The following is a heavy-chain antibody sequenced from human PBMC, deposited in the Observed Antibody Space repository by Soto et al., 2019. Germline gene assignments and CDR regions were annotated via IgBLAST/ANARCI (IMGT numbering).Heavy chain of an antibody. CDR2: ISSSSSYI. CDR1: GFTFSSYS. D-gene: IGHD3-10*01. V-gene: IGHV3-21*01. CDR3: AREGDHGGLDY. J-gene: IGHJ4*02. Sequence: EVQLVESGGGLVKPGGSLRLSCAASGFTFSSYSMNWVRQAPGKGLEWVSSISSSSSYIHYADSVKGRFTISRDNAKNSLYLQMNSLRAEDTAVYYCAREGDHGGLDYWGQGTLVTVSS.